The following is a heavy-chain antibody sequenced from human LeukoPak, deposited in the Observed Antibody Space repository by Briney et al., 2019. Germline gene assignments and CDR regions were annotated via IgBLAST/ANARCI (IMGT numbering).Heavy chain of an antibody. CDR3: AKDSSGWLVYFQQ. CDR2: ISWNSGSI. V-gene: IGHV3-9*01. D-gene: IGHD6-19*01. CDR1: GFTFHDYA. J-gene: IGHJ1*01. Sequence: GGSLRLSCAASGFTFHDYAMHWVRQAPGKGLEWVSGISWNSGSIGYADSVKGRFTISRDNAKNSLYLQMNSLRAEDTALYYCAKDSSGWLVYFQQWGQGTLVTVS.